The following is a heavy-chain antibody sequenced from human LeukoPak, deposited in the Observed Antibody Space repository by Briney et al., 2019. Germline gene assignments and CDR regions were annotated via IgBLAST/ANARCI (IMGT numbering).Heavy chain of an antibody. CDR3: ARVGADYYGSGSYYNALGPLGY. V-gene: IGHV4-39*07. CDR2: IYHSGST. D-gene: IGHD3-10*01. Sequence: SETLSLTCTVSGGSISSSSYYWGWIRQPPGKGLEWIGSIYHSGSTYYNLSLKSRVTISVDTSKNQFSLKLSSVTAADTAVYYCARVGADYYGSGSYYNALGPLGYWGQGTLVTVSS. J-gene: IGHJ4*02. CDR1: GGSISSSSYY.